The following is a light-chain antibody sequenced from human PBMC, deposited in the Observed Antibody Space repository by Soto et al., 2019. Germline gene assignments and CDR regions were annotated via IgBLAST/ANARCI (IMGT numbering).Light chain of an antibody. CDR1: NSNIGSNT. Sequence: QSVLTQPPSASGTPGQRVTISCSGSNSNIGSNTVNWYQHLPGTAPKLLIYSDNQRPSGVPDRFSGSKSGTSASLAISGLQSEDEADYHCAAWDDSLNGQGVFGGGTKLTVL. CDR3: AAWDDSLNGQGV. J-gene: IGLJ3*02. CDR2: SDN. V-gene: IGLV1-44*01.